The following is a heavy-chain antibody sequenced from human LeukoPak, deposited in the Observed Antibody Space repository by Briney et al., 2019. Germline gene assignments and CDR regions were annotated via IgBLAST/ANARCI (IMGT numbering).Heavy chain of an antibody. J-gene: IGHJ4*02. CDR2: IYTSGST. D-gene: IGHD1-26*01. CDR1: GGSISSGSYY. V-gene: IGHV4-61*02. CDR3: ATWEPRGYYFDY. Sequence: PSETLSLTCTASGGSISSGSYYWSWIRQPAGKGLEWIGRIYTSGSTNYNPSLKSRVTISVDTSKNQFSLKLSSVTAADTAVYYCATWEPRGYYFDYWGQGTLVTVSS.